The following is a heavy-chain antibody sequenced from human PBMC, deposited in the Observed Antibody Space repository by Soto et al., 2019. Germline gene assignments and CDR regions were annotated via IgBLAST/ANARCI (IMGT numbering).Heavy chain of an antibody. CDR3: AKVIGTYYDFWSGYYGPGDFDI. CDR2: ISGSGGST. CDR1: GFTFSSYA. D-gene: IGHD3-3*01. J-gene: IGHJ3*02. V-gene: IGHV3-23*01. Sequence: GGSLRLSCAASGFTFSSYAMSWVRQAPGKGLEWVSAISGSGGSTYYADSVKGRFTISRDNSKNTLYLQMNSLRAEDTAVYYCAKVIGTYYDFWSGYYGPGDFDIWGQGTMVTVSS.